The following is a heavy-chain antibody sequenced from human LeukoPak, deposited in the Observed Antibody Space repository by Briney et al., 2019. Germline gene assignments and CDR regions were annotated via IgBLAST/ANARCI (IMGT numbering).Heavy chain of an antibody. CDR1: GYTFTSYA. Sequence: ASVKVSCKASGYTFTSYAMNWVRQAPGQGLEWMGWINTNTGNPTYAQGFTGRFVFSLDTSVSTAYLQISSLKAEDTAVYYCARDGTIYYDSSGDFDYWGQGTLVTVSS. CDR3: ARDGTIYYDSSGDFDY. CDR2: INTNTGNP. D-gene: IGHD3-22*01. J-gene: IGHJ4*02. V-gene: IGHV7-4-1*02.